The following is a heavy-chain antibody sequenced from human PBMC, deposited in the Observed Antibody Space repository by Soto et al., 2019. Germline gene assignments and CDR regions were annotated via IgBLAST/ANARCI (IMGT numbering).Heavy chain of an antibody. D-gene: IGHD5-12*01. CDR1: GYSLTSYW. V-gene: IGHV5-10-1*01. CDR3: ALGWMATTQFDY. CDR2: IDPSDSYT. J-gene: IGHJ4*02. Sequence: PGESLKISCKGSGYSLTSYWISWVRQMPGKGLEWMGRIDPSDSYTNYSPSFQGHVTISADKSISTAYLQWSSLKASDTAMYYCALGWMATTQFDYWGQGTLVTVS.